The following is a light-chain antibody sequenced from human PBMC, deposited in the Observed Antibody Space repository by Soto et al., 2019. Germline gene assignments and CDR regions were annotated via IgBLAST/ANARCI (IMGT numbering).Light chain of an antibody. CDR2: AAS. J-gene: IGKJ1*01. CDR3: QQSYSTPTWT. CDR1: QSISSY. V-gene: IGKV1-39*01. Sequence: DIQMTQSPSSLSASVGDRDTITCRESQSISSYLNWYKQKQGKAPKLLIYAASSLQSGVPSRISGSGSGTNFTLTISCLQSEDFATYYCQQSYSTPTWTFGQGTKV.